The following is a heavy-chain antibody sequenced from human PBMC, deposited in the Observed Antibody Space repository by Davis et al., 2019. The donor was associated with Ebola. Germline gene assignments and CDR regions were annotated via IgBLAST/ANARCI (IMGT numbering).Heavy chain of an antibody. D-gene: IGHD2-15*01. Sequence: PGGSLRLSCAASGFTFSSYGMHWVRQAPGKGLEWVAVISYDGSNKYYADSVKGRFTISRDNSKNTLYLQMNSLRAEDTAVYYCAKDEEDCSGGSCYWHYYYGMDVWGQGTTVTVSS. J-gene: IGHJ6*02. V-gene: IGHV3-30*18. CDR2: ISYDGSNK. CDR1: GFTFSSYG. CDR3: AKDEEDCSGGSCYWHYYYGMDV.